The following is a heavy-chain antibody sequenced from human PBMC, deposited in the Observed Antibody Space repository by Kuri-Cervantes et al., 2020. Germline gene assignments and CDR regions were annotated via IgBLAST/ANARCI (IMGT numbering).Heavy chain of an antibody. J-gene: IGHJ4*02. CDR3: ARETTVTTVVDY. V-gene: IGHV3-21*01. CDR2: ISSSSSYI. Sequence: GESLKISCAASGFTFSSYSMNWVRQAPGKGLKWVSSISSSSSYIYYADSVKGRFTISRDNAKNSLYLQMNSLRAEDTAVYYCARETTVTTVVDYWGQGTLVTVSS. CDR1: GFTFSSYS. D-gene: IGHD4-17*01.